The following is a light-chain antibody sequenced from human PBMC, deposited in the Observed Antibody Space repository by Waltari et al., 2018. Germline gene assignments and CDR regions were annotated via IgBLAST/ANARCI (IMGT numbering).Light chain of an antibody. CDR3: SSYAATYNLV. CDR2: EIT. CDR1: SSDVGGSDF. V-gene: IGLV2-8*01. Sequence: QSALTQPTSASGSPGQSITIACTGTSSDVGGSDFFSWYQQYPGKAPKLIIYEITKRPSGVPDRFSGSKSGNTASLTVSGLQPEDEAEYFCSSYAATYNLVFGGGTKLTV. J-gene: IGLJ3*02.